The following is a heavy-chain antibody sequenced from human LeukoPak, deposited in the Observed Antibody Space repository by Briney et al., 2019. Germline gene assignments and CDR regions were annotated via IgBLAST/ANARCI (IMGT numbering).Heavy chain of an antibody. V-gene: IGHV4-59*01. CDR3: ARGGDYGDLRYFDC. Sequence: PSETLSLTCTVSGGSINNYYWSWIRQPPGKGLEWIGYIYYSGSTNYNPSLKSRVTFSVDTSKNQFSLKLNSVTAADTAVYYCARGGDYGDLRYFDCWGQGTLVTVSS. D-gene: IGHD4-17*01. CDR1: GGSINNYY. CDR2: IYYSGST. J-gene: IGHJ4*02.